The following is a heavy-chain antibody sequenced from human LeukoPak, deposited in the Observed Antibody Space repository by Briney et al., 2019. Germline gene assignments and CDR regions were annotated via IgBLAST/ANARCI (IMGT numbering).Heavy chain of an antibody. V-gene: IGHV3-11*06. CDR3: ARVRVEVEVVPAYFFDP. J-gene: IGHJ5*02. CDR2: ISSSSSYT. CDR1: GFTFSDYY. D-gene: IGHD2-2*01. Sequence: GGSLRLSCAASGFTFSDYYMSWIRQAPGKGLEWVSYISSSSSYTNYADSVKGRFTISRDNAKNSLYLQMNSLRAEDTAVYYRARVRVEVEVVPAYFFDPWGQGTLVTVSS.